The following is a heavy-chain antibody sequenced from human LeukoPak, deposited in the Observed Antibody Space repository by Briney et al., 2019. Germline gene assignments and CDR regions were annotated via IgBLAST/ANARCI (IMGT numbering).Heavy chain of an antibody. J-gene: IGHJ4*02. CDR2: INPNSGGT. CDR1: GYTFTGYY. Sequence: SVKVSCKASGYTFTGYYMHWVRQAPGQGLEWMGWINPNSGGTNYAQKFQGRVTMTRDTSISTAYMELNRLRSDDTAVYYCARDRDYGSGIFDYWGQGTLVTVSS. D-gene: IGHD3-10*01. CDR3: ARDRDYGSGIFDY. V-gene: IGHV1-2*02.